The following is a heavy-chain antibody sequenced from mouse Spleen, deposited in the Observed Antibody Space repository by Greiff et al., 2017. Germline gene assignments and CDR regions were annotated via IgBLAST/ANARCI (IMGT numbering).Heavy chain of an antibody. CDR2: ISSGGGNT. J-gene: IGHJ2*01. Sequence: EVQRVESGGGLVKLGGSLKLSCAASGFTFSSYAMSWVRQTPEKRLEWVATISSGGGNTYYPDSVKGRFTISRDNAKNTLYLQMSSLKSEDTAMYYCARQGYGNYFDYWGQGTTLTVSS. CDR3: ARQGYGNYFDY. V-gene: IGHV5-9-3*01. CDR1: GFTFSSYA. D-gene: IGHD2-1*01.